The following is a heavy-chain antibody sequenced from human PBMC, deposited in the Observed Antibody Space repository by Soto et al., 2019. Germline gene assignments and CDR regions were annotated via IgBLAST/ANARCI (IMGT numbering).Heavy chain of an antibody. CDR1: GFTFSSYA. J-gene: IGHJ4*02. D-gene: IGHD2-15*01. CDR3: AKDRRYCSGGSCYRGYEQVDY. CDR2: ISGSGGST. V-gene: IGHV3-23*01. Sequence: GGSLRLSCAASGFTFSSYAMSWVRQAPGKGLEWVSAISGSGGSTYYADSVKGRFTISRDNSKNTLYLQMNSLRAEDTAVYYCAKDRRYCSGGSCYRGYEQVDYWGQGTLVTVSS.